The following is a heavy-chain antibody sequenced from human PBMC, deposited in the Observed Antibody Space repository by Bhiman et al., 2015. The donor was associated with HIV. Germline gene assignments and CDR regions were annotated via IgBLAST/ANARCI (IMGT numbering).Heavy chain of an antibody. CDR3: AKDLVKGTLPYYFDS. CDR1: GFTFSNSW. D-gene: IGHD2-21*01. Sequence: EVQLVESGGGLVQPGGSLRLSCVASGFTFSNSWMNWVRQTPGKGLEWVAIIKQDGSEKHYVDSVKGRFTISRDNAKNSLYLQMNGLRAEDTAVYYCAKDLVKGTLPYYFDSWGQGTLVTVSS. J-gene: IGHJ4*02. CDR2: IKQDGSEK. V-gene: IGHV3-7*05.